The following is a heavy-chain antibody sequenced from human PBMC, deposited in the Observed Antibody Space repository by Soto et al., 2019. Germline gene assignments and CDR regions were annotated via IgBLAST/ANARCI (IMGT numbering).Heavy chain of an antibody. CDR1: GFTFSSYG. CDR2: ISYDGSNK. V-gene: IGHV3-30*18. D-gene: IGHD6-6*01. Sequence: PGGSLRLSCAASGFTFSSYGMHWVRQAPGKGLEWVAVISYDGSNKYYADSVKGRFTISRDNSKNTLYLQMNSLRAEDTAVYYCAKDRSSIAQADYYYYGMDVWGQGTTVTVSS. J-gene: IGHJ6*02. CDR3: AKDRSSIAQADYYYYGMDV.